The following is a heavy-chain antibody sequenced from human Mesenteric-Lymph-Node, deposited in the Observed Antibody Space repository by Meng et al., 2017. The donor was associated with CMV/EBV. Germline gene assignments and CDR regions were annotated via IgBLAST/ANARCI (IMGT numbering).Heavy chain of an antibody. D-gene: IGHD3-22*01. V-gene: IGHV4-34*01. CDR2: IYYSGTA. CDR1: GGSFSGYY. J-gene: IGHJ4*02. CDR3: ARVTQYNHDSSGSMEF. Sequence: SETLSLTCAVYGGSFSGYYWSWIRQPPGKGLEWIGNIYYSGTAYYNPSLKSRVTISVDTSKNQFSLKLSSVTAADTAVYYCARVTQYNHDSSGSMEFWGQGALVTVSS.